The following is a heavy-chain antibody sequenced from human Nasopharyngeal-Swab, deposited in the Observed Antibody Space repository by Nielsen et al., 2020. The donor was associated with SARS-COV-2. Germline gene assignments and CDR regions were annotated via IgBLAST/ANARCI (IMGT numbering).Heavy chain of an antibody. CDR1: GFTFSSYA. V-gene: IGHV3-23*01. Sequence: GGSLRLSCAASGFTFSSYAMSWVRQAPGKGLEWVSIISGSGDTTYYGDSVKGRFTISRDNSKNTLYLQMNSLRADDTAVYYCASRSLLSGGAFDYWGQGTLVIVSS. CDR2: ISGSGDTT. D-gene: IGHD2-21*01. J-gene: IGHJ4*02. CDR3: ASRSLLSGGAFDY.